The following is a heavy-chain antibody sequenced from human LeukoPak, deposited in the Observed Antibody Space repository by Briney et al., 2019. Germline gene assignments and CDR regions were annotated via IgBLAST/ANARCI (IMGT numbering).Heavy chain of an antibody. Sequence: GGSLRLSCAASEFTYGMNWVRQAPGKGLEWVAVIWYDGSNKYYADSVKGRFTISRDNSKNTLYLQMNSLRAEDTAVYYCAREERNWFDPWGQGTLVTVSS. J-gene: IGHJ5*02. V-gene: IGHV3-33*08. CDR3: AREERNWFDP. CDR1: EFTYG. CDR2: IWYDGSNK.